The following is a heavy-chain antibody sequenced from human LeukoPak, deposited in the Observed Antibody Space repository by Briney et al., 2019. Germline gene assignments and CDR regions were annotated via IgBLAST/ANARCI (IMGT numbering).Heavy chain of an antibody. D-gene: IGHD3-22*01. CDR2: IHSSGTT. Sequence: KPSGTLSLTCAVSGGSISSFNWWSWIRPSPGKGLQWIGEIHSSGTTNYNPSLMSRVNMSVDKSKTQISLKLRSVTAADTAVYYCARAKVGSSGSIDLWGRGTLVTVSS. J-gene: IGHJ5*02. V-gene: IGHV4-4*02. CDR1: GGSISSFNW. CDR3: ARAKVGSSGSIDL.